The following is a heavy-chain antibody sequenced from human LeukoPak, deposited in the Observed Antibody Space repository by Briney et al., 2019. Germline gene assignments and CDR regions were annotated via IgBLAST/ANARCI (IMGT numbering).Heavy chain of an antibody. V-gene: IGHV3-43*02. CDR3: AKDMWRFGELDYDY. CDR1: GFTFSNYW. Sequence: GGSLRLSCAASGFTFSNYWMYWVRQAPGKGLEWVSLISGDGGSTYYADSVKGRFTISRDNSKNSLYLQMNSLRTEDTALYYCAKDMWRFGELDYDYWGQGTLVTVSS. D-gene: IGHD3-10*01. CDR2: ISGDGGST. J-gene: IGHJ4*02.